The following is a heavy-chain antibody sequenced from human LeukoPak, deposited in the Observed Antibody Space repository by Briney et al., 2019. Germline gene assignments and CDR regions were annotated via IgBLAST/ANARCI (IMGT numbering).Heavy chain of an antibody. D-gene: IGHD5-18*01. J-gene: IGHJ4*02. CDR3: AKYGYSIYSDY. CDR1: GFTFSRYE. Sequence: GGSLRLSCAASGFTFSRYEMNWVRQAPGKGLEWVSYISSSGDTIYYADSVKGRFTISRDDAKNSVYLQMNSLRAEDAAVYHCAKYGYSIYSDYWGQGTLVTVSS. V-gene: IGHV3-48*03. CDR2: ISSSGDTI.